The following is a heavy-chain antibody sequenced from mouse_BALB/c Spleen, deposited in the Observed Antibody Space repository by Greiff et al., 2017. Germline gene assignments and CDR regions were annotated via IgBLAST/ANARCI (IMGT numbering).Heavy chain of an antibody. J-gene: IGHJ2*01. CDR3: ARQGELGRPGDYFDY. CDR1: GFTFSSYY. CDR2: INSNGGST. D-gene: IGHD4-1*01. V-gene: IGHV5-6-2*01. Sequence: EVHLVESGGGLVKLGGSLKLSCAASGFTFSSYYMSWVRQTPEKRLELVAAINSNGGSTYYPDTVKGRFTISRDNAKNTLYLQMSSLKSEDTALYYCARQGELGRPGDYFDYWGQGTTLTVSS.